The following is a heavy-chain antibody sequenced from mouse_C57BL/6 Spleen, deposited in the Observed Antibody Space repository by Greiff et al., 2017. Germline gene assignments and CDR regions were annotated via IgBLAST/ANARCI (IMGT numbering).Heavy chain of an antibody. Sequence: VQLQQSGPELVKPGASVKLSCKASGYTFTSYDINWVKQRPGQGLEWIGWIYPRDGSTKYNEKFKGKATLTVDTSSSTAYMELHSLTSEDSAVYFCARSGNYCGSSYVFAYWGQGTLVTVSA. CDR2: IYPRDGST. V-gene: IGHV1-85*01. CDR1: GYTFTSYD. CDR3: ARSGNYCGSSYVFAY. J-gene: IGHJ3*01. D-gene: IGHD1-1*01.